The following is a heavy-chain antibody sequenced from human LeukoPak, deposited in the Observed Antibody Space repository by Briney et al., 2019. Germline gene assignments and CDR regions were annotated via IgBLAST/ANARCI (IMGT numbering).Heavy chain of an antibody. J-gene: IGHJ4*02. D-gene: IGHD3-22*01. V-gene: IGHV1-18*04. CDR2: ISTYNGHT. CDR1: GYIFISYG. Sequence: ASVKVSCKASGYIFISYGINWVRQAPGQGIEWMGWISTYNGHTNFTQKFQDRVTLITDTSTNTAYMELRGLSSDDTAVYYCARDDYYYDSVGYYYLDYWGQGTLVTVSS. CDR3: ARDDYYYDSVGYYYLDY.